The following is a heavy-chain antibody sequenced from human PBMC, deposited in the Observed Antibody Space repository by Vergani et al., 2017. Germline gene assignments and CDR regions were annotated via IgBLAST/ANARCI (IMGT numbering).Heavy chain of an antibody. Sequence: QVQLVESAGGVVQPGGSLSFSCVASGLTFSNFARHWFRKAPGKGLEWLAYIGKDGINTRYRDAVKGRFTVSRDNSKDILYLQMDSLRSEDTALYYCAKYLRDSTDGLPDSWGPGTLVIVSS. V-gene: IGHV3-30*02. J-gene: IGHJ4*02. D-gene: IGHD2-21*02. CDR1: GLTFSNFA. CDR2: IGKDGINT. CDR3: AKYLRDSTDGLPDS.